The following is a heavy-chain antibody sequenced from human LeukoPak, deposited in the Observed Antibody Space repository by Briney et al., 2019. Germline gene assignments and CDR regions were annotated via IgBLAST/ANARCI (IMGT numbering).Heavy chain of an antibody. CDR2: INWNGGST. CDR3: ARDDAAVLYSNSWFLDY. J-gene: IGHJ4*02. V-gene: IGHV3-20*04. CDR1: GFTFDDYG. Sequence: PGGSLRLSCAASGFTFDDYGMSWVRQAPGKGLEWVSGINWNGGSTGYADSVKGRFTISRDNAKNSLYLQMNSLRAEDTALYYCARDDAAVLYSNSWFLDYWGQGTLVTVSS. D-gene: IGHD6-13*01.